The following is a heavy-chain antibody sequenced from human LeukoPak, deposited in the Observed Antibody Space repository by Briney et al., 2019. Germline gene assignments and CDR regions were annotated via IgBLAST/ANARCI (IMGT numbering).Heavy chain of an antibody. V-gene: IGHV5-51*01. Sequence: GESLKISCKGSGYSFTNYWIGWVRQMPGKGLEWMGIFYPGDSDTRYSPSFQGQVTMSADESISTAYLQWSSLKASDSAMYYCASVSAQFSFALDYWGQGTLVTVSS. CDR1: GYSFTNYW. J-gene: IGHJ4*02. D-gene: IGHD2-15*01. CDR3: ASVSAQFSFALDY. CDR2: FYPGDSDT.